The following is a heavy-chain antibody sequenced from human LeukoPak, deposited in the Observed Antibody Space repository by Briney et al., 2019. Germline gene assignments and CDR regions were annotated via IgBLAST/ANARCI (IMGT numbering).Heavy chain of an antibody. Sequence: GGSLRLSCAASGFIFGDYYMSWVRQAPGKGLEWVSVIYSGGSTYYADSVKGRFTISRDNSKNTLYLQMNSLRAEDTAVYYCARDPDSGSYGDFDYWGQGTLVTVSS. V-gene: IGHV3-53*01. J-gene: IGHJ4*02. CDR1: GFIFGDYY. CDR2: IYSGGST. D-gene: IGHD1-26*01. CDR3: ARDPDSGSYGDFDY.